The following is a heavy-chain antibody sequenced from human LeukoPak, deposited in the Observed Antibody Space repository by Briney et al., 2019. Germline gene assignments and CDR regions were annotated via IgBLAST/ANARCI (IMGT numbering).Heavy chain of an antibody. CDR3: ARSPTSSYGLFQH. Sequence: ASVKVSCKASGYTFTGYYMHWVRQAPGQGLEWMGWINPNSGGTNYAQKFQGRVTMTRDTSISTAYMELGRLRSDDTAVYYCARSPTSSYGLFQHWGQGTLVTVSS. V-gene: IGHV1-2*02. CDR1: GYTFTGYY. CDR2: INPNSGGT. J-gene: IGHJ1*01. D-gene: IGHD5-18*01.